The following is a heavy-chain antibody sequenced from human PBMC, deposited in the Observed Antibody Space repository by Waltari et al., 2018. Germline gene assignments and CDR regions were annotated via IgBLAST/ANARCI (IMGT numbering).Heavy chain of an antibody. Sequence: GQGLEWMGGIIPIFGTANYAQKFQGRVTITADKSTSTAYMELSSLRSEDTAVYYCARGLRSVVVAATPSGAFDIWGQGTMVTVSS. D-gene: IGHD2-15*01. J-gene: IGHJ3*02. CDR3: ARGLRSVVVAATPSGAFDI. V-gene: IGHV1-69*06. CDR2: IIPIFGTA.